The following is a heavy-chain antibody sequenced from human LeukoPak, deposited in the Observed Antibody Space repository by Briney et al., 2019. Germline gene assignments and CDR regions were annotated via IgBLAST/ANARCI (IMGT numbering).Heavy chain of an antibody. CDR1: GGSISSGGYS. Sequence: SSETLSLTCTVSGGSISSGGYSWNWFRQHPGKGLEWIGYIYYSGSTFYNPSLKSRVSISVDTSKNQFSLKLTSVTAADTAVYYCAREKPSVGNDAFDIWGQGTMVTVSS. CDR2: IYYSGST. V-gene: IGHV4-31*03. CDR3: AREKPSVGNDAFDI. J-gene: IGHJ3*02. D-gene: IGHD7-27*01.